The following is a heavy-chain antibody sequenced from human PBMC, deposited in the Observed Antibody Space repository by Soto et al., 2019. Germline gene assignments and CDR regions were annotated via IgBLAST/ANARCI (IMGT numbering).Heavy chain of an antibody. CDR1: GGSISSYY. Sequence: SETLSLTCTVSGGSISSYYWSWIRQPPGKGLEWIGYIYYSGSTNYNPSLKSRVTISVDTSKNQFSLKLSSVTAADTAVYYCASHSSTSSYYYYMDVWGKGTTVTVSS. D-gene: IGHD2-2*01. V-gene: IGHV4-59*08. J-gene: IGHJ6*03. CDR2: IYYSGST. CDR3: ASHSSTSSYYYYMDV.